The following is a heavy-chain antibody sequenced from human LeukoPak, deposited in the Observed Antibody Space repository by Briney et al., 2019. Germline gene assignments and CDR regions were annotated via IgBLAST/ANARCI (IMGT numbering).Heavy chain of an antibody. CDR3: ARRLIGDSFDY. V-gene: IGHV1-46*01. CDR2: INPSGGST. CDR1: GHTFTSYY. Sequence: ASVKVSCKASGHTFTSYYMHWVRQAPGQGLEWMGIINPSGGSTSYAQKFQGRVTMTRDMSTSTVYMELSSLRSEDTAVYYCARRLIGDSFDYWGQGTLVTVSS. J-gene: IGHJ4*02. D-gene: IGHD3-22*01.